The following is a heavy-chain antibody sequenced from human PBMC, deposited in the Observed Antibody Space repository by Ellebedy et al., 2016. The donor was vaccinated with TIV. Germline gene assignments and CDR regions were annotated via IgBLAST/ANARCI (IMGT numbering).Heavy chain of an antibody. CDR1: GLTFSSHA. CDR2: ITESGGNT. D-gene: IGHD4-23*01. CDR3: ARDPVGVGPAFDV. Sequence: PGRSLRLSCAASGLTFSSHAMSWVRQAPGKGLEWVSSITESGGNTYYADSVKGRFTISRDNSKDTLYLQMNSLRAEDTAIYFCARDPVGVGPAFDVWGQGTMVTVSS. J-gene: IGHJ3*01. V-gene: IGHV3-23*01.